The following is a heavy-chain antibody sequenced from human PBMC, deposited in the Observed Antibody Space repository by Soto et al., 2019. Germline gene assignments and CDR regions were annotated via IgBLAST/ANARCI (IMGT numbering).Heavy chain of an antibody. Sequence: QITLKESGPTLVQPTQTLTLTCSFSGFSLSTNRVGVGWIRQPPGGALEWLAVIYWDNDDRYNPCLRNRLTTAKDTSKNQVVLRMTDMHPLDTAKYYCARVAITFGGVSAIDAFNAWGQGTMVIVSS. J-gene: IGHJ3*01. CDR3: ARVAITFGGVSAIDAFNA. CDR1: GFSLSTNRVG. CDR2: IYWDNDD. V-gene: IGHV2-5*02. D-gene: IGHD3-16*01.